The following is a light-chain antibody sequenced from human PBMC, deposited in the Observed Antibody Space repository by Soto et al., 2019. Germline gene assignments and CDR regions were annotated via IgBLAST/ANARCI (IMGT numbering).Light chain of an antibody. J-gene: IGKJ5*01. CDR2: AAS. CDR1: QSVRSSY. Sequence: EVVWRPSPGTPSLSPGERGTLAGRASQSVRSSYLAWYQKKPGQAPRLLIYAASSRATGIPDRFSGSGSGTDFNLTISSLQTEDFATYYCQQANSFPFTFGQGTQLDIK. V-gene: IGKV3-20*01. CDR3: QQANSFPFT.